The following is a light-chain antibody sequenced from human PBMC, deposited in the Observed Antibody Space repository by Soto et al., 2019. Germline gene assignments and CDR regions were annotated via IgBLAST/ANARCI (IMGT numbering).Light chain of an antibody. V-gene: IGLV2-11*01. Sequence: QSALTQRRSLSGSPGQSVTISCTGTSSDVGGYNYVSWYQQHPGKAPKLMIYDVSKRPSGVPDRFSGSKYGNTASLTISGLQAEDEADYYCRSYAGSYTFSVFGTGTKVTVL. CDR3: RSYAGSYTFSV. CDR1: SSDVGGYNY. J-gene: IGLJ1*01. CDR2: DVS.